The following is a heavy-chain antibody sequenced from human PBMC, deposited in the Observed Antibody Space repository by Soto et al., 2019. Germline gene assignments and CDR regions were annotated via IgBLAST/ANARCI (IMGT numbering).Heavy chain of an antibody. CDR1: GYTFTSYD. CDR2: MNPNSGNT. D-gene: IGHD2-21*02. Sequence: ASVKVSCKASGYTFTSYDINWVRQATGQGLEWMGWMNPNSGNTGYAQKFQGRVTMTRNTSISTAYMELSSLRSEDTAVYYCARGDIVVVTDAFDIWGQGTMVTVSS. CDR3: ARGDIVVVTDAFDI. J-gene: IGHJ3*02. V-gene: IGHV1-8*01.